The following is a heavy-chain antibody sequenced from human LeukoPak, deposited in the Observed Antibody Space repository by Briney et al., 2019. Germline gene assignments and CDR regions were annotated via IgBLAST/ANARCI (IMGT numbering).Heavy chain of an antibody. CDR3: ARLPIVVVPSTSFDI. CDR2: INYSGTT. D-gene: IGHD2-2*01. V-gene: IGHV4-39*02. CDR1: GGSISSSGYY. Sequence: SETLSLTCTVSGGSISSSGYYWGWLRQAPGKGLEWIGSINYSGTTYYNPSLKSRVTVSVDTSKNHFSLKLSSVTAADTAVYYCARLPIVVVPSTSFDIWGQGTMVTVPS. J-gene: IGHJ3*02.